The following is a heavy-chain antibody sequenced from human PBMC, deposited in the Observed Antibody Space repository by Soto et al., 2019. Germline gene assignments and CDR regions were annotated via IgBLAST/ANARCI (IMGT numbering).Heavy chain of an antibody. CDR2: IYNSGTT. V-gene: IGHV4-59*11. D-gene: IGHD6-25*01. CDR1: GGTSAAHG. CDR3: TRGSGDY. Sequence: SVTQSLRSTVAGGTSAAHGWSWIRQPPGRGLEWIGYIYNSGTTNYNPSLKSRVTISVDMSKNQFSLRLNSVTAADKAVYYCTRGSGDYWGQGTPVPVSS. J-gene: IGHJ4*02.